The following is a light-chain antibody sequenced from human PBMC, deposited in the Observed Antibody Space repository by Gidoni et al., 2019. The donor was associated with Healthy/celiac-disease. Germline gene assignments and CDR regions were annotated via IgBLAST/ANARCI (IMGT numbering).Light chain of an antibody. CDR3: QRYDNPRT. CDR2: DAT. Sequence: DIQMTQSPSSMSASVGDRVTITCQASQDISNYLNLYQQKPGKAPKLLIYDATNLETGVPSRCSGSGSGTDFTFTISRLQPEDIETYYWQRYDNPRTFGQGTKVEIK. J-gene: IGKJ1*01. CDR1: QDISNY. V-gene: IGKV1-33*01.